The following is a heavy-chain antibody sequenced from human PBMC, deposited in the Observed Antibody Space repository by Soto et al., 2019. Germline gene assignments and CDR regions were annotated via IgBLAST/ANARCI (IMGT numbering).Heavy chain of an antibody. J-gene: IGHJ4*02. CDR3: AKDALQRSGWYYFEY. Sequence: PGGSLRLSCTASGFIFTNFDMGWVRQAPGEGLEWVSGIGNLGGNTQYADSVKGRFTISRDNSKNTLYLQMNSLRVEDTATYYCAKDALQRSGWYYFEYWCQGALVTVPS. CDR1: GFIFTNFD. CDR2: IGNLGGNT. D-gene: IGHD6-19*01. V-gene: IGHV3-23*01.